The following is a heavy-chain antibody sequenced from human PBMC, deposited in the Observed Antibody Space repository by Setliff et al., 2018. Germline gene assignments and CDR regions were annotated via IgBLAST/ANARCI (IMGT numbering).Heavy chain of an antibody. V-gene: IGHV1-18*01. CDR1: GYTFTNYG. Sequence: GASVKVSCKASGYTFTNYGVTWVRQAPGQGLEWMGWISPYSGNTFYAPQFQGRVIMTTDTSAKTAYMDLRSLRSDDTAVYYCERLVRYCSTTSCQRTSGDDFWGLGTLVTVSS. J-gene: IGHJ4*02. CDR3: ERLVRYCSTTSCQRTSGDDF. D-gene: IGHD2-2*01. CDR2: ISPYSGNT.